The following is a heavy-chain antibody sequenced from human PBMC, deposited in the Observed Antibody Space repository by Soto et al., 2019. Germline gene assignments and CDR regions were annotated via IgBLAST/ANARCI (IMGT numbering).Heavy chain of an antibody. CDR3: ATHCGGDCRNDY. D-gene: IGHD2-21*02. CDR1: GYSFTSYW. Sequence: GESLKISCKGSGYSFTSYWISWVRQMPGKGLDWMGRIDPSDSYTNYSPSFQGHVTISAXXXIXXXYXQXXXLXASDTAMYYCATHCGGDCRNDYWGQGTLVTVSS. J-gene: IGHJ4*02. V-gene: IGHV5-10-1*01. CDR2: IDPSDSYT.